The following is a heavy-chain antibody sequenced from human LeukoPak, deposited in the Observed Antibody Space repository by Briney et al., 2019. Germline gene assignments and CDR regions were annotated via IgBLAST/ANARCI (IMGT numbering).Heavy chain of an antibody. J-gene: IGHJ4*02. CDR2: ISYDGSNK. Sequence: GGSLRLSCAASGFTFSSYAMHWVRQARGKGLEWVAVISYDGSNKYYADSVKGRFTISRDNSKNTLYLQMNSLRAEDTAVYYCARVQGRYSYGSGFDSWGQGTLVTVSS. CDR1: GFTFSSYA. D-gene: IGHD5-18*01. CDR3: ARVQGRYSYGSGFDS. V-gene: IGHV3-30*04.